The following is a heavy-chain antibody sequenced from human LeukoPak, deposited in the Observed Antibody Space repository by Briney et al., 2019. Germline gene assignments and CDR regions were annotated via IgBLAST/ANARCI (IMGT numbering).Heavy chain of an antibody. CDR3: ARGGYSSGWYLDY. CDR2: IYSGGST. V-gene: IGHV3-66*01. Sequence: GGSLRLSCAASGFTVSSNYMSWVRQAPGKGLGWVSVIYSGGSTYYADSVKGRFTISRDNSKNTLYLQMNSLRAEDTAVYYCARGGYSSGWYLDYWGQGTLVTVSS. J-gene: IGHJ4*02. D-gene: IGHD6-19*01. CDR1: GFTVSSNY.